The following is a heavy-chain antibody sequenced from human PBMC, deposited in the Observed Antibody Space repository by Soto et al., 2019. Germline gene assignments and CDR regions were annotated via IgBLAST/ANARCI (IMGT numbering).Heavy chain of an antibody. CDR3: AREQTDIVVVPAATWDYYYYYMDV. CDR2: IIPILGIA. Sequence: SVKVACKASGGTFSSDTSSWVRQAPGQGLEWMGRIIPILGIANYAQKFRGRVTITADKSTSTAYMELSSLRSEDTAVYYSAREQTDIVVVPAATWDYYYYYMDVWGKGTTVTVSS. J-gene: IGHJ6*03. CDR1: GGTFSSDT. D-gene: IGHD2-2*01. V-gene: IGHV1-69*04.